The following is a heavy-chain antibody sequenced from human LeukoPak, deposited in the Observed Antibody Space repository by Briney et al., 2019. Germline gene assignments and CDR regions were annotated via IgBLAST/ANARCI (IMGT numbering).Heavy chain of an antibody. CDR1: GDSINSGHY. Sequence: SETLSLSCGVSGDSINSGHYWGWIRQPPGKGLEWIGSMYHSGSTYYNPSLKSRVTISIDTSKNQFSLKLRSVTAAGTAVYFCARNVSMVLPGQGACDIWGQGTMVTVSS. J-gene: IGHJ3*02. D-gene: IGHD2-8*01. CDR3: ARNVSMVLPGQGACDI. V-gene: IGHV4-38-2*01. CDR2: MYHSGST.